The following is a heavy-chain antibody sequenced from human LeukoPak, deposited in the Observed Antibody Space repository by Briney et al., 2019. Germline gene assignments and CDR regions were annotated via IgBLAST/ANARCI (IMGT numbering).Heavy chain of an antibody. CDR3: ARSGTNYDILTGYYIWPWDFEY. CDR2: INPNSGGT. D-gene: IGHD3-9*01. Sequence: GASVKVSCKASGYTFTGYYMHWVRQAPGQGLEWMGWINPNSGGTNYAQKFQGRVTMTRDTSISTAYMELSRLRSDDTAVYYCARSGTNYDILTGYYIWPWDFEYWGEGTLVSVSS. J-gene: IGHJ4*02. V-gene: IGHV1-2*02. CDR1: GYTFTGYY.